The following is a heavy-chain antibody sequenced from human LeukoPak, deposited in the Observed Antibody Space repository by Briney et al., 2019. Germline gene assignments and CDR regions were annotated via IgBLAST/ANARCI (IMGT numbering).Heavy chain of an antibody. Sequence: AGGSLRLSCAASGFTFSDYYMSWVRQAPGKGLEWVANIKQDGSEKYYVDSVKGRFTISRDNAKNSLYLQMNSLRAEDTAVYYCARRSITFRSGYYNPHDYWGQGTLVTVSS. J-gene: IGHJ4*02. D-gene: IGHD3-3*01. CDR2: IKQDGSEK. CDR3: ARRSITFRSGYYNPHDY. CDR1: GFTFSDYY. V-gene: IGHV3-7*01.